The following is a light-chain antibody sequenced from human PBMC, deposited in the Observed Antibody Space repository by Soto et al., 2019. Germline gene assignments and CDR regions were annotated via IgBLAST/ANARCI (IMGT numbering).Light chain of an antibody. CDR2: GAS. Sequence: EIVVTQSPGTLSLSPGDRATLSCRASQRVSARYLAWYHQKPGQAPRLLIFGASDRATGIPDRFSGSGSGTDFTLTIDRLEPEDFAVYYCQQRSKWPPITFGQGTRLEIK. V-gene: IGKV3D-20*02. CDR1: QRVSARY. CDR3: QQRSKWPPIT. J-gene: IGKJ5*01.